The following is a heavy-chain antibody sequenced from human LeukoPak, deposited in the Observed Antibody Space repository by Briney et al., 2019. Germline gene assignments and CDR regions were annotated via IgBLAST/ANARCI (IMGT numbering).Heavy chain of an antibody. J-gene: IGHJ4*02. CDR2: INPNSGGT. CDR3: ARRGYGGNALIRY. CDR1: GGTFSDYG. Sequence: HAASVKVSCKASGGTFSDYGISWVRQAPGQGLEWMGWINPNSGGTNYAQKFQGRVTMTRDTSISTAYMELSRLRSDDTAVYYCARRGYGGNALIRYWGQGTLVTVSS. V-gene: IGHV1-2*02. D-gene: IGHD4-23*01.